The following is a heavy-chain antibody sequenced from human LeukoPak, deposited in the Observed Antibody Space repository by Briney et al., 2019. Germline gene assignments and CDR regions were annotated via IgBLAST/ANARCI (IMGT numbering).Heavy chain of an antibody. V-gene: IGHV3-7*03. Sequence: GGSLRLSCAASGFTFSSYWMSWVRQAPGKGLEWVANIKQDGSEKYYVDSVKGRFTISRDNAKNSLYLQMNSLRAEDTAVYYCAKGQTLAVAGMIYWGQGTLVTVSS. CDR1: GFTFSSYW. CDR3: AKGQTLAVAGMIY. J-gene: IGHJ4*02. D-gene: IGHD6-19*01. CDR2: IKQDGSEK.